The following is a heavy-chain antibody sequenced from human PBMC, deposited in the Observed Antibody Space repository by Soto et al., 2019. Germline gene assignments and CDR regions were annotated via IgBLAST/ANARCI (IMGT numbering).Heavy chain of an antibody. Sequence: PGGSLRLSCAASGFIFSNYAMTWVRQAPGKGLEWVSAITSTGSSTYYADSVKGRFTISRDNSKNTLYLQMNSLRAEDTAVYYCAKLTRGSGDAFDIWGQGTMVTVS. V-gene: IGHV3-23*01. D-gene: IGHD3-10*01. J-gene: IGHJ3*02. CDR2: ITSTGSST. CDR3: AKLTRGSGDAFDI. CDR1: GFIFSNYA.